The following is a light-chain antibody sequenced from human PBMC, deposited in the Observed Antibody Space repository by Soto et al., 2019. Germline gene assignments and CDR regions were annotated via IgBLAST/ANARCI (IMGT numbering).Light chain of an antibody. V-gene: IGKV1-39*01. CDR2: AVS. Sequence: DIQMTQSPSSLSASIGDRVTITCRASQSISSYLNWYQQKPGKASKLLMYAVSTLQSGVPSRFSGSGSGTDFTLTISSLQPEDFATYFCQQSYDTPFTFGPGTKVDIK. CDR1: QSISSY. J-gene: IGKJ3*01. CDR3: QQSYDTPFT.